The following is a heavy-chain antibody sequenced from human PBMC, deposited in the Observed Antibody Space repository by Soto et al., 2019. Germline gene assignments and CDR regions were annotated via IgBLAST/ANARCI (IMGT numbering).Heavy chain of an antibody. J-gene: IGHJ3*02. V-gene: IGHV3-23*01. D-gene: IGHD3-10*01. CDR2: ISGSGGST. Sequence: AGGSLRLSCAASGFTFSSYAMSWVRQAPGKGLEWVSAISGSGGSTYYADSVKGRFTISRDNSKNTLYLQMNSLRAEDTAVYYCAPARWFGELLYSDAFDIWGQGTMVTVSS. CDR1: GFTFSSYA. CDR3: APARWFGELLYSDAFDI.